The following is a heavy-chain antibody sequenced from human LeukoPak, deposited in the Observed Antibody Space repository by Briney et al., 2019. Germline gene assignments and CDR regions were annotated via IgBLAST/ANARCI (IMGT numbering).Heavy chain of an antibody. J-gene: IGHJ6*02. V-gene: IGHV3-23*01. Sequence: GGSLRLSCAASGFTFSSYSMNWVRQAPGKGLEWVSAISGSGGSTYYADSVKGRFTISRDNSKNTLYLQMNSLRAEDTAVYYCARDDFEIERRWLVLDYYYGMDVWGQGTTVTVSS. CDR2: ISGSGGST. D-gene: IGHD6-19*01. CDR3: ARDDFEIERRWLVLDYYYGMDV. CDR1: GFTFSSYS.